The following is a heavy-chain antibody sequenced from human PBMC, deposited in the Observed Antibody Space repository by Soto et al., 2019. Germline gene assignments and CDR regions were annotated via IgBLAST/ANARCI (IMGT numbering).Heavy chain of an antibody. CDR3: AKDRSVVVVAAALGY. CDR2: ISYDGSNK. Sequence: QVQLVESGGGVVQPGRSLRLSCAASGFTFSSYGMHWVRQAPGKGLEWVAVISYDGSNKYYADPVKGRFTISRDNSKNTLYLQMNSLRAEDTAVYYCAKDRSVVVVAAALGYWGQGTLVTVSS. CDR1: GFTFSSYG. J-gene: IGHJ4*02. V-gene: IGHV3-30*18. D-gene: IGHD2-15*01.